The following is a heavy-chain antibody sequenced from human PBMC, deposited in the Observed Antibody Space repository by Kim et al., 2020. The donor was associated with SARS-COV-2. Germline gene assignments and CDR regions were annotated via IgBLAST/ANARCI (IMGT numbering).Heavy chain of an antibody. CDR3: ARDLPYYYGSGCYFDY. D-gene: IGHD3-10*01. J-gene: IGHJ4*02. Sequence: SVKGRVTNSRDNAKNSLYLQMNSLRAEDTAVYYCARDLPYYYGSGCYFDYWGQGTLVTVSS. V-gene: IGHV3-11*06.